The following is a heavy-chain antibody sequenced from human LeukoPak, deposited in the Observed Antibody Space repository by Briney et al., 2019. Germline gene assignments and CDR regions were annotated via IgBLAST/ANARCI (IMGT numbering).Heavy chain of an antibody. CDR2: VVTATT. D-gene: IGHD6-19*01. CDR1: GGSISTYS. CDR3: ARDTTVASGMQF. V-gene: IGHV4-59*12. Sequence: SETLSLTCTVSGGSISTYSWTWVRQSPGKGLEWIGSVVTATTNYSPALRSRVAISVHTSKNQFSLRLESVTTADTAVYYCARDTTVASGMQFWGQGTLVTVSS. J-gene: IGHJ4*02.